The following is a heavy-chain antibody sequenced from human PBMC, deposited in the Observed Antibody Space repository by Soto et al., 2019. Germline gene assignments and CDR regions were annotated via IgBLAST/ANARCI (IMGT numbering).Heavy chain of an antibody. CDR3: ARMYDFWSGYQGPFDY. J-gene: IGHJ4*02. D-gene: IGHD3-3*01. CDR1: GYTFTSYA. CDR2: INAGNGNT. Sequence: ASVKVSCKASGYTFTSYAMHWVRQAPGQRLEWMGWINAGNGNTKYSQKFQGRVTITRDTSASTAYMELSSLRSEDTAVYYCARMYDFWSGYQGPFDYWGQGTLVTV. V-gene: IGHV1-3*01.